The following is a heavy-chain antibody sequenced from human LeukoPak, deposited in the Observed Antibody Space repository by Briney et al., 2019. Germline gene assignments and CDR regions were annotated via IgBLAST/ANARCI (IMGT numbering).Heavy chain of an antibody. CDR1: GRTFTSYT. CDR2: IIPILGIA. J-gene: IGHJ5*02. V-gene: IGHV1-69*04. Sequence: SVKVSCKASGRTFTSYTISWVRQAPGQGLEWMGRIIPILGIANYAQKFQGRVTITADKSTSTAYMELSSLRSEDTAVYYCAREGWNYVLWFDPWGQGTLVTVSS. D-gene: IGHD1-7*01. CDR3: AREGWNYVLWFDP.